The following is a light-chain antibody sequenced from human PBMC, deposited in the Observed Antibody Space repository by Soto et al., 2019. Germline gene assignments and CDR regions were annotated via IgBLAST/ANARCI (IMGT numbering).Light chain of an antibody. CDR2: EVS. CDR1: SSDVGGYNY. V-gene: IGLV2-14*01. J-gene: IGLJ3*02. Sequence: QSVLTQPASVSGSPGQSITISCTGTSSDVGGYNYVSWYQQHPGKAPKLMIYEVSNRPSGVSNRFSGSKSGNTASLTISGLQAEDESDYYFSAYTSSSTLVLGGGTKLTVL. CDR3: SAYTSSSTLV.